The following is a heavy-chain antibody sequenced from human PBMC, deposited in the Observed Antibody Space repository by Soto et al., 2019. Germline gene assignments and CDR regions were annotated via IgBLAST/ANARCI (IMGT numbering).Heavy chain of an antibody. J-gene: IGHJ4*02. CDR3: ARGYCTSTSCYYVY. Sequence: PSETLSLTCAVYGGSFSGYYWSWIRQPPGKGLEWIGEINHSGSTNYNPSLKSRVTISVDTSKNQFSLNLSSVTAADTAVYYCARGYCTSTSCYYVYWGQGTLVTVSS. D-gene: IGHD2-2*01. CDR2: INHSGST. V-gene: IGHV4-34*01. CDR1: GGSFSGYY.